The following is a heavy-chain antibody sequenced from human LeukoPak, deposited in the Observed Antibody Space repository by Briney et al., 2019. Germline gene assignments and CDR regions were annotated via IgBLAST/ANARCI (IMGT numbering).Heavy chain of an antibody. CDR1: GYNFATYW. J-gene: IGHJ4*02. Sequence: GESLKISCKTSGYNFATYWIAWVRQMPGRGLEWMGIIYPGDSDTRYSPSFQGQVTISADKSISTAYLQWSSLKASDTAMYYCARRMERPYYFDYWGQGTLVTVSS. V-gene: IGHV5-51*01. CDR3: ARRMERPYYFDY. D-gene: IGHD1-1*01. CDR2: IYPGDSDT.